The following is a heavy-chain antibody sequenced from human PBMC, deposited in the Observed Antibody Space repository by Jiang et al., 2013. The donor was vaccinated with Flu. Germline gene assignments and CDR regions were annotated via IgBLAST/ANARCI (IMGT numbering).Heavy chain of an antibody. V-gene: IGHV1-46*01. CDR1: GYTFTSYY. CDR2: INPSGGST. J-gene: IGHJ4*02. Sequence: KKPGASVKVSCKASGYTFTSYYMHWVRQAPGQGLEWMGIINPSGGSTSYAQKFQGRVTMTRDTSTSTVYMELSSLRSEDTAVYYCAREAGDSGYDDGAYYFDYWGQGTLVTVSS. CDR3: AREAGDSGYDDGAYYFDY. D-gene: IGHD5-12*01.